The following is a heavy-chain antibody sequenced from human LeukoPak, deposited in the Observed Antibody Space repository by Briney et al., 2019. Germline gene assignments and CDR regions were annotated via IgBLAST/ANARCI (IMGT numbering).Heavy chain of an antibody. V-gene: IGHV4-59*08. D-gene: IGHD2-15*01. J-gene: IGHJ4*02. CDR1: GGSISGYY. Sequence: SETLSLTCTVSGGSISGYYWSWIRQPPGKGLEWIGYIHYSGSTNYNPSLKSRVTISIDTSKNQFSLKLTSVTAADTAVYYCAAGTPALEFWGQGTLVVVSS. CDR3: AAGTPALEF. CDR2: IHYSGST.